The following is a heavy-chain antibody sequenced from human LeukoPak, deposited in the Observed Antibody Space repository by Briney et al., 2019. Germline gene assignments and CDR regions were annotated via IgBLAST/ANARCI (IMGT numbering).Heavy chain of an antibody. CDR2: IIPIFGTA. CDR3: ATLYPGIAAAGTRDGP. Sequence: ASVKVSCKASGGTFSSYAISWVRQASGQGLEWMGGIIPIFGTANYAQKFQGRVTITTDESTSTAYMELSSLRSEDTAVYYCATLYPGIAAAGTRDGPWGQGTLVTVSS. D-gene: IGHD6-13*01. J-gene: IGHJ5*02. CDR1: GGTFSSYA. V-gene: IGHV1-69*05.